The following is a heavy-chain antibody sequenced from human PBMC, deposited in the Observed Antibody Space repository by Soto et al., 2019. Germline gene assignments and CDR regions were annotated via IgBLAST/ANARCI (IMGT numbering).Heavy chain of an antibody. D-gene: IGHD3-22*01. CDR3: ASIFDSSGYYYGNNWFDP. CDR1: GASISSGDYY. Sequence: QVQLQESGPGLVKPSQTLSLTCTVSGASISSGDYYWSWIRQHPGKGLEWIGYIYYSGSTYYNLSLKSRITMSVDTSKNQFSLKLSSVTAADTAVYYCASIFDSSGYYYGNNWFDPWGQGTLVTVSS. V-gene: IGHV4-31*03. J-gene: IGHJ5*02. CDR2: IYYSGST.